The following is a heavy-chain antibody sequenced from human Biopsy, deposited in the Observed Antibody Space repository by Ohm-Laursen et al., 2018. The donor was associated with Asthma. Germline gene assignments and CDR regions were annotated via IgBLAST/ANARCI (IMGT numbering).Heavy chain of an antibody. D-gene: IGHD2-2*01. CDR1: GGTFNTYV. Sequence: SVKVSCKSLGGTFNTYVIGWVRQAPGQGLEWMGGINSVFGTTTYPQKFQDRVTITADDSTSTVYMELGSLRSEDTAVYYCARKAGSCISRTCYSLDFWGQGTLVTVSP. V-gene: IGHV1-69*13. CDR3: ARKAGSCISRTCYSLDF. J-gene: IGHJ4*02. CDR2: INSVFGTT.